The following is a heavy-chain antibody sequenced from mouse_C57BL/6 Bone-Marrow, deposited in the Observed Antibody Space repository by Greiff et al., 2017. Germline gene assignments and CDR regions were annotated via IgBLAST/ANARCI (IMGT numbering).Heavy chain of an antibody. CDR2: INPGSGGT. CDR3: ARWLQWYFDV. Sequence: QVQLQQSGAELVRPGTSVKVSCKASGYAFTNYLIEWVKQRPGQGLEWIGVINPGSGGTNYNEKFKSKATLTADKSSSTAYMQLSSLTSEDSAVYFCARWLQWYFDVWGTGTTVTVSS. CDR1: GYAFTNYL. J-gene: IGHJ1*03. D-gene: IGHD2-2*01. V-gene: IGHV1-54*01.